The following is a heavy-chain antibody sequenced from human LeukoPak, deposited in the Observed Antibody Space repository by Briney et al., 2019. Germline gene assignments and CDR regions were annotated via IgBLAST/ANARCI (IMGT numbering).Heavy chain of an antibody. CDR2: IKQDGSEK. CDR3: ARSHLRDYFDY. CDR1: GFTFSIYW. Sequence: GGSLRLSCAASGFTFSIYWMSWVRQAPGKGLEWVANIKQDGSEKYYVDSVKGRFTISRDNAKNSLYLQMNSLGAEDTAVYYCARSHLRDYFDYWGQGTLVTVSS. J-gene: IGHJ4*02. V-gene: IGHV3-7*01.